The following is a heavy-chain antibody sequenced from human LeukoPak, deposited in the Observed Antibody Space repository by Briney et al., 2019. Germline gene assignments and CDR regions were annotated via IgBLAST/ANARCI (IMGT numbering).Heavy chain of an antibody. D-gene: IGHD3-9*01. V-gene: IGHV3-9*01. J-gene: IGHJ4*02. CDR1: GFTFDDYA. CDR3: AKGGDYDILTGIDY. Sequence: GGSLRLSCAASGFTFDDYAMHWVRQAPGQGLEWVSGISWNSGSIGYADSVKGRFTISRDNAKNSLYLQMNSLRAEDTAFYYCAKGGDYDILTGIDYWGQGTLVTVSS. CDR2: ISWNSGSI.